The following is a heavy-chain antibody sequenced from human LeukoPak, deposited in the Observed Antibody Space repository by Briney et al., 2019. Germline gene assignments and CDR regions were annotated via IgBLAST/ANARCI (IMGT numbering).Heavy chain of an antibody. V-gene: IGHV1-2*02. CDR3: ARGGPDDFWSGYLIDY. CDR1: GYTFTGYY. Sequence: GASVKVSCKASGYTFTGYYMHWVRQAPGQGLEWMGWINPNSGGTNYAQKFQGRVTMTRDTSISTAYMELSRLRSDDTAVYYCARGGPDDFWSGYLIDYWAREPWSPSPQ. J-gene: IGHJ4*02. D-gene: IGHD3-3*01. CDR2: INPNSGGT.